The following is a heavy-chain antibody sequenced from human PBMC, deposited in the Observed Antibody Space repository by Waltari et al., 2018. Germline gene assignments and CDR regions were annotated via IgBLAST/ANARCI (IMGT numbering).Heavy chain of an antibody. CDR2: ISSSSSTI. D-gene: IGHD2-21*02. Sequence: EVQLVESGGGLVQPGGSLRLSGAASGFTFGTDSMNWVRQAPGKGLEWVSYISSSSSTIYYADSVKGRFTFSRDNAKNSLYLQMKSLRAEDTAVYYCARDNDYYFDYWGQGTLVTVSS. CDR1: GFTFGTDS. V-gene: IGHV3-48*04. J-gene: IGHJ4*02. CDR3: ARDNDYYFDY.